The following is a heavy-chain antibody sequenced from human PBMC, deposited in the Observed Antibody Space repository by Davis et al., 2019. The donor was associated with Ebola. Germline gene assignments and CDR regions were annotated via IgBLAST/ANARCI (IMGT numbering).Heavy chain of an antibody. CDR2: INSDGSST. J-gene: IGHJ4*02. D-gene: IGHD6-19*01. CDR1: GFTLSSYW. V-gene: IGHV3-74*01. CDR3: GRRTSRGWWGIDY. Sequence: ESLKISCAASGFTLSSYWMHWVRQAPGKGLVWVSRINSDGSSTSYADSVKDRFTIYRDNAKNPLYVQMNSLRAEDKAEYYGGRRTSRGWWGIDYWGQGTRVTVSS.